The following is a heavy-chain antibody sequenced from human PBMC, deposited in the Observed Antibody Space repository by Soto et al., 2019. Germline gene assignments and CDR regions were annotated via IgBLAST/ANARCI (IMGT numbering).Heavy chain of an antibody. CDR2: IYYSGTT. V-gene: IGHV4-59*01. CDR3: ARGLVVAATDAFDI. J-gene: IGHJ3*02. CDR1: GGSLSSYY. D-gene: IGHD2-15*01. Sequence: SETLSLTCTVSGGSLSSYYWSWIRQPPGQGLEWIGYIYYSGTTNYNPSLKSRVTISVDTSKNQFSLKLSPVTAADTAVYYCARGLVVAATDAFDIWGEGTMVTVSS.